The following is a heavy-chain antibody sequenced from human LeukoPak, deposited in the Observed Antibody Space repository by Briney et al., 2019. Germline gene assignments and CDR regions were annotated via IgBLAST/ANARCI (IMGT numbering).Heavy chain of an antibody. J-gene: IGHJ4*02. CDR1: GFTLRDFE. CDR3: ARNLAY. V-gene: IGHV3-48*03. Sequence: PGGSLRLSCVASGFTLRDFEMNWVRQAPGKGLEWISYINIAADTMHYADSVKGRSTISRDNAKNSLYLQMTSLRAEDTAVYDCARNLAYWGQGTLVTVSS. CDR2: INIAADTM.